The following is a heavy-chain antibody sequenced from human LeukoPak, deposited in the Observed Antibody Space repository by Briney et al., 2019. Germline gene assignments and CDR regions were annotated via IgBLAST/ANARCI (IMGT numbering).Heavy chain of an antibody. Sequence: EASVKVSCKASGYTFTSYGISWVRQAPGQGLEWMGWISAYNGNTNYAQKLQGRVTMTTDTSTSTAYMELRSPRSDDTAVYYCARDGLVAAAGTKNYYYYYGMDVWGQGTTVTVSS. CDR2: ISAYNGNT. J-gene: IGHJ6*02. CDR3: ARDGLVAAAGTKNYYYYYGMDV. V-gene: IGHV1-18*01. CDR1: GYTFTSYG. D-gene: IGHD6-13*01.